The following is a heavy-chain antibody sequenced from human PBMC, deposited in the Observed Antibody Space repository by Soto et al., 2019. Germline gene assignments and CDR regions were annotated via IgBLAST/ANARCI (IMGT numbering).Heavy chain of an antibody. CDR1: GFTFSHYD. J-gene: IGHJ4*02. V-gene: IGHV3-48*03. CDR2: IGNTGTTV. Sequence: HPGGSLRLSCVVSGFTFSHYDMSWVRQAPGKGLEWVAYIGNTGTTVNYPPSLKGRFTISRDNAKNSLFLEVTSLTAEDTAVYYCGRGYYDSSAYPIVDYWGPGTPVTVSS. CDR3: GRGYYDSSAYPIVDY. D-gene: IGHD3-22*01.